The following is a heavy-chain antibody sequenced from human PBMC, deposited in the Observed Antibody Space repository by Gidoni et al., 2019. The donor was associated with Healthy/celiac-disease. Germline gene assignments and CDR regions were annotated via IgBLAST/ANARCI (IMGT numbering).Heavy chain of an antibody. Sequence: QVQLVESGGGVVQPGRSLSISCAASGCTFSSYDMHWVRQAPGKGLECVAVISYDGSNTYYADAVKGRFTISRDNSKNTLHLQMHSLRAEDTAVYYCASEPGFGMIVVVTQPVDYWGQGTLVTVSS. CDR2: ISYDGSNT. D-gene: IGHD3-22*01. V-gene: IGHV3-30*04. CDR1: GCTFSSYD. J-gene: IGHJ4*02. CDR3: ASEPGFGMIVVVTQPVDY.